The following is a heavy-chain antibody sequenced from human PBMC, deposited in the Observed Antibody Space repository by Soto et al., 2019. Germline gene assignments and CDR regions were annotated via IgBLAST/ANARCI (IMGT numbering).Heavy chain of an antibody. CDR3: ARTTNEYYDFWSGSKFFDY. Sequence: SETLSLTCTVSGGSVSSGSYYWSWIRQPPGKGLEWIGYIYYSGSTNYNPSLKSRVTISVDTSKNQFSLKLSSVTAADTAVYYCARTTNEYYDFWSGSKFFDYWGQGTLATVSS. V-gene: IGHV4-61*01. CDR2: IYYSGST. D-gene: IGHD3-3*01. J-gene: IGHJ4*02. CDR1: GGSVSSGSYY.